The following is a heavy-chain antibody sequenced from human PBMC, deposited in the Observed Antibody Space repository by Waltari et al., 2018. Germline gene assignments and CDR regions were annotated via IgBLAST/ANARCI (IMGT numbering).Heavy chain of an antibody. J-gene: IGHJ4*02. CDR2: IYYSGST. CDR3: ARLGGYCGGDCYIDY. Sequence: QLQLQESGPGLVKPSETLSLTCTVSGGSISSSSSYWGWIRQPPGKGLEWIGSIYYSGSTYYNPFRKSRVTISVDTSKNQFPLKLSSVTAADTAVYYCARLGGYCGGDCYIDYWGQGTLVTVSS. V-gene: IGHV4-39*01. CDR1: GGSISSSSSY. D-gene: IGHD2-21*01.